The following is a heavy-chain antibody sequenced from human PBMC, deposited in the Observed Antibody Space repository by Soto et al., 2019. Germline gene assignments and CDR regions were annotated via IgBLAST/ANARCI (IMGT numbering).Heavy chain of an antibody. CDR3: AKSYAKARPDYYYMDV. CDR2: ISYDGSNK. Sequence: GGSLRLSCAASGFTFSSYCRHWVRQTPGKGLEWVAVISYDGSNKYYADSVKGRFTISRDNSKNTLYLQMNSLRAEDTAVYYCAKSYAKARPDYYYMDVWGKGTTVTVSS. V-gene: IGHV3-30*18. D-gene: IGHD6-6*01. CDR1: GFTFSSYC. J-gene: IGHJ6*03.